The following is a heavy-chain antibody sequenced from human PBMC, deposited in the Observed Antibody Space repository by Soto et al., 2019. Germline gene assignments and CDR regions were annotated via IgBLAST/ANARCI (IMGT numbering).Heavy chain of an antibody. D-gene: IGHD3-16*02. J-gene: IGHJ4*02. Sequence: QLQLQESGPGLVKPSETLSLTCTVSGGSISSSSYYWGWIRQPPGKGLEWIESIYYSGSTYYNPSLKSRVTISVDTSKNQFSLKLSSVTAADTAVYYCARAPIWGSYRYTNFDYWGQGTLVTVSS. CDR3: ARAPIWGSYRYTNFDY. V-gene: IGHV4-39*01. CDR1: GGSISSSSYY. CDR2: IYYSGST.